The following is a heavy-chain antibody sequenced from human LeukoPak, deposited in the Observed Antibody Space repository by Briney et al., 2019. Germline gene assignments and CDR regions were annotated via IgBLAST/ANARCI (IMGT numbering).Heavy chain of an antibody. CDR2: IYYSGST. Sequence: PSETLSLTCTVFGGSISSYYWSWIRQPPGKGLEWIGYIYYSGSTNYNPSLKSRVTISVDTSKNQFSLKLSSVTAADTAVYYCARVTATYYYGSGSPDYFDYWGQGTLVTVSS. V-gene: IGHV4-59*01. D-gene: IGHD3-10*01. CDR1: GGSISSYY. J-gene: IGHJ4*02. CDR3: ARVTATYYYGSGSPDYFDY.